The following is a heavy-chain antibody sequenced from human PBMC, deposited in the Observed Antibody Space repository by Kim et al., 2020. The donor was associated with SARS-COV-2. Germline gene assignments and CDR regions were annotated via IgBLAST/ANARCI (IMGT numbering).Heavy chain of an antibody. J-gene: IGHJ6*03. CDR1: GYTFTSYA. D-gene: IGHD3-9*01. CDR3: ARDSYYDIFRYYYYYMDV. V-gene: IGHV1-3*01. CDR2: INAGNGNT. Sequence: ASVKVSCKASGYTFTSYAMHWVRQAPGQRLEWMGWINAGNGNTKYSQKFQGRVTITRDTSASTAYMELSSLRSEDTAVYYCARDSYYDIFRYYYYYMDVWGKGTTGNVSS.